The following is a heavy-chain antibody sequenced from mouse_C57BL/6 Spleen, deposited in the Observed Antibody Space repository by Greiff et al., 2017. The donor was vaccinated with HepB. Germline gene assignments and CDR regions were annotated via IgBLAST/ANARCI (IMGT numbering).Heavy chain of an antibody. J-gene: IGHJ3*01. CDR1: GFTFSDYG. Sequence: EVKLMESGGGLVKPGGSLKLSCAASGFTFSDYGMHWVRQAPEKGLEWVAYISSGSSTIYYADTVKGRFTISRDNAKNTLFLQMTSLRSEDTAMYYCATYYDWGQGTLVTVSA. V-gene: IGHV5-17*01. D-gene: IGHD1-1*01. CDR3: ATYYD. CDR2: ISSGSSTI.